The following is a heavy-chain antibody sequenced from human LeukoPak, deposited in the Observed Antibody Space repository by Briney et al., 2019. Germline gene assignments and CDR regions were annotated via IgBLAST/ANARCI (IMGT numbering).Heavy chain of an antibody. Sequence: SETLSLTRAVYGGSFSGYYWSWIRQPPGKGLEWIGEINHSGSTNYNPSLKSRVTISVDTSKNQFSLKLSSVTAADTAVYYCARGLLWFGELSFDPWGQGTLVTVSS. CDR2: INHSGST. D-gene: IGHD3-10*01. J-gene: IGHJ5*02. CDR1: GGSFSGYY. V-gene: IGHV4-34*01. CDR3: ARGLLWFGELSFDP.